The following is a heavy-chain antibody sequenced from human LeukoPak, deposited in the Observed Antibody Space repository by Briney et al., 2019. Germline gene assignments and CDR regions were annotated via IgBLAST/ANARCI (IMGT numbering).Heavy chain of an antibody. CDR1: GFTFSTYA. D-gene: IGHD2-8*01. V-gene: IGHV3-23*01. Sequence: GGSLRLSCAASGFTFSTYAMSWVRQAPGKGLERVTVISSSGHSTPYADSVKGRFTISRDNSKNTVYLQMNSLRAEDTAVYYCANEGPNFDYWGQGTLVTVSS. CDR2: ISSSGHST. CDR3: ANEGPNFDY. J-gene: IGHJ4*02.